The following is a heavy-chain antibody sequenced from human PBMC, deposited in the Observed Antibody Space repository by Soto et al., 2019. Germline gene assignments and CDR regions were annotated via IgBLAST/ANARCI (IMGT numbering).Heavy chain of an antibody. D-gene: IGHD3-3*01. J-gene: IGHJ4*02. CDR3: ARGRLMVGAVLRFLEWLFPFDY. CDR2: MNPNSGNT. V-gene: IGHV1-8*01. Sequence: ASVNVSCKASGYTFTSYDINWVRQATGQGLEWMGWMNPNSGNTGYAQKFQGRVTMTRNTSISTAYMELSSLRSEDTAVYYCARGRLMVGAVLRFLEWLFPFDYWGQGPVVTVS. CDR1: GYTFTSYD.